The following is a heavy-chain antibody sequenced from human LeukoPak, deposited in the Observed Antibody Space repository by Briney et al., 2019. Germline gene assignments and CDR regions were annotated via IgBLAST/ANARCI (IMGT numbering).Heavy chain of an antibody. J-gene: IGHJ4*02. CDR1: GYSIRSGYY. CDR2: IYHSGRT. V-gene: IGHV4-38-2*01. Sequence: NPSETLSLTCAVSGYSIRSGYYWAWIRQPPGKGLEWLGNIYHSGRTYYNPSLKSRVTISVDTSKNQFSLKLTSVTAADTAVYFCARWAEGIVGAPTALDYWGQGTLVTVSS. D-gene: IGHD1-26*01. CDR3: ARWAEGIVGAPTALDY.